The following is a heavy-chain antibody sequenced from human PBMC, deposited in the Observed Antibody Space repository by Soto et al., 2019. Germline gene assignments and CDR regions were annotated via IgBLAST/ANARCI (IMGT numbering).Heavy chain of an antibody. CDR2: IYYSGST. D-gene: IGHD2-2*01. CDR3: ARAVGHCSSTSCYPYYYYGMDV. CDR1: GCSISSYY. J-gene: IGHJ6*02. V-gene: IGHV4-59*01. Sequence: TLALTCTVSGCSISSYYWSWIRQPPGKGLEWIGYIYYSGSTNYNPSLKSRVTISVDTSKNQFSLKLSSVTAADTAVYYCARAVGHCSSTSCYPYYYYGMDVWGQGTTVTVS.